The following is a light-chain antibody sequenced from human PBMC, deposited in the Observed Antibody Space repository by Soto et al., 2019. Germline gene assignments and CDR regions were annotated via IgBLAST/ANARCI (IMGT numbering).Light chain of an antibody. CDR3: QHYGSALFT. CDR1: QSFSSSY. Sequence: EIVLTQSPGTLSLSPGERATLSCRASQSFSSSYLAWYQQKPGQAPRLLIYGASSRATGIPDRFSGSGSGTDFTLTISSLEHEDFAVYYCQHYGSALFTFGSGTKVHV. J-gene: IGKJ3*01. CDR2: GAS. V-gene: IGKV3-20*01.